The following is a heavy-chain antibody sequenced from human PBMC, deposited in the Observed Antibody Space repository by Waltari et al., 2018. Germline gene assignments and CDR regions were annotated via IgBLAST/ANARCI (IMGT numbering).Heavy chain of an antibody. CDR3: ARDEYSSSGNWFDP. Sequence: QVQLQESGPGLVKPSQTLSLTCTVSGGSISSGSYYWSWIRQPAGKGPEWIGRIYTSGSTNYNPSLKSRVTISVDTSKNQFSLKLSSVTAADTAVYYCARDEYSSSGNWFDPWGQGTLVTVSS. D-gene: IGHD6-6*01. CDR2: IYTSGST. V-gene: IGHV4-61*02. J-gene: IGHJ5*02. CDR1: GGSISSGSYY.